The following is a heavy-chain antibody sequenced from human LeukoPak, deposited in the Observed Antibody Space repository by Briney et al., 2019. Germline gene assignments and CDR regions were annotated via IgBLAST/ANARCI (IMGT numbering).Heavy chain of an antibody. CDR3: ASLSQVERDYYYYGMDV. CDR1: GFTFRSYA. D-gene: IGHD1-1*01. J-gene: IGHJ6*02. CDR2: ISGSATST. Sequence: GGSLRLSCAASGFTFRSYAMSWIRQAPGKGLEWVSGISGSATSTYYADSVKGRFTISRDNSKNTLYLQMNSLRAEDTAVYYCASLSQVERDYYYYGMDVWGQGTTVTVSS. V-gene: IGHV3-23*01.